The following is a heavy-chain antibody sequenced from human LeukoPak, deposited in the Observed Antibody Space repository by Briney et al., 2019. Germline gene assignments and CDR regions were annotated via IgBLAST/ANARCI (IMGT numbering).Heavy chain of an antibody. CDR2: ITPEKTF. V-gene: IGHV3-69-1*02. Sequence: GGSLRLSCAASGFSISDHFMSWVRQAPGKAPEWVSYITPEKTFHYIASVKGRFTISRDNAKNSLFLQMNSLSAEDTAVYYCARVPGGYDTLYDYWGQGTLVTVSS. CDR3: ARVPGGYDTLYDY. CDR1: GFSISDHF. D-gene: IGHD5-12*01. J-gene: IGHJ4*02.